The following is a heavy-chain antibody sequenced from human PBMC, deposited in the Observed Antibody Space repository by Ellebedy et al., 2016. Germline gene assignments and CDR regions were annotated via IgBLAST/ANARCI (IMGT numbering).Heavy chain of an antibody. CDR1: GFTFSSYS. D-gene: IGHD3-10*01. J-gene: IGHJ4*02. V-gene: IGHV3-21*04. CDR2: ISSSSSYI. Sequence: GESLKISXAASGFTFSSYSMNWVRQAPGKGLEWVSSISSSSSYIYYADSVKGRFTISRDNSKNTLYLQMNSLRAEDTAVYYCATMAPLYYFDYWGQGTLVTVSS. CDR3: ATMAPLYYFDY.